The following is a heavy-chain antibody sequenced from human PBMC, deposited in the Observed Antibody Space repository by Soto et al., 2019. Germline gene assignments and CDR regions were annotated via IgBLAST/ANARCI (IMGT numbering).Heavy chain of an antibody. CDR2: INTYNGNT. J-gene: IGHJ6*02. D-gene: IGHD3-16*01. CDR3: AMVDVYVTPSPQDV. Sequence: QVQLVQSGAEVKNPGASVKVSCKASGYTFTRYGIDWARQAPGQGLEWMGWINTYNGNTNYAQNVQGRVTLTTDTSTSTAYMDLRSLRSNDTAIYYCAMVDVYVTPSPQDVWGQGTTVIVSS. CDR1: GYTFTRYG. V-gene: IGHV1-18*01.